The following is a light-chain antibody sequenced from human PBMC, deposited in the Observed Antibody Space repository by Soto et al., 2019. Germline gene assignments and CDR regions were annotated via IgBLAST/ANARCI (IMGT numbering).Light chain of an antibody. CDR1: SSDVGSYNR. J-gene: IGLJ2*01. CDR2: EVS. V-gene: IGLV2-18*02. Sequence: QSALTQPPSVSGSTVQSVTISCTGTSSDVGSYNRVSWYQQPPGTAPKLMIYEVSNRPSGVPDRFSGTKSGNTASLTISGLQAEDEADYYSSSYTSSSIWLFGGGTKLTVL. CDR3: SSYTSSSIWL.